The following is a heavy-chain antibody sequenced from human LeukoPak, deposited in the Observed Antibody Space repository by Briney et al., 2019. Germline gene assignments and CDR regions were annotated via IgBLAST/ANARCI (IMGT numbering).Heavy chain of an antibody. Sequence: GFLKISWAASGFNLRYNHISWVRQASGKGLGVGPVIYNDGGTYHADSVKGRFTISRDNSKNTLYLQMNSLTAEDTAVYYCAGRQGRYPHNYFDPWGQGTLVTVSS. D-gene: IGHD3-16*02. V-gene: IGHV3-53*01. J-gene: IGHJ5*02. CDR1: GFNLRYNH. CDR2: IYNDGGT. CDR3: AGRQGRYPHNYFDP.